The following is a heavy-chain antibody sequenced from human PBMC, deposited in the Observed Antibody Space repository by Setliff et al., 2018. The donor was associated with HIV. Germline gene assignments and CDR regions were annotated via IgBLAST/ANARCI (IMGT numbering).Heavy chain of an antibody. V-gene: IGHV4-34*01. Sequence: PSETLSLTCAVYGESFSAYFWSWIRQPPGKGLEWIGLINHSGSTNYNPSLKSRVTISIDTSKNQFSLRLSSVTGADTAVYYCARSFNGVPWTWGQGMLVTVSS. D-gene: IGHD2-8*01. J-gene: IGHJ5*02. CDR3: ARSFNGVPWT. CDR2: INHSGST. CDR1: GESFSAYF.